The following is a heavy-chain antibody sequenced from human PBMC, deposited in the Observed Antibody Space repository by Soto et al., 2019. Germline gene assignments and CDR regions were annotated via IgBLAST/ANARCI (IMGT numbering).Heavy chain of an antibody. CDR3: ARDPGGFSGSYLGYYYYYGMDV. CDR2: ISYDGSNK. D-gene: IGHD6-19*01. CDR1: GFTFSSYA. V-gene: IGHV3-30-3*01. Sequence: GGSLRLSCAASGFTFSSYAMHWVRQAPGKGLEWVAVISYDGSNKYYADSVKGRFTISRDNSKNTLYLQMNSLRAEDTAVYYCARDPGGFSGSYLGYYYYYGMDVWCQRPTLTV. J-gene: IGHJ6*02.